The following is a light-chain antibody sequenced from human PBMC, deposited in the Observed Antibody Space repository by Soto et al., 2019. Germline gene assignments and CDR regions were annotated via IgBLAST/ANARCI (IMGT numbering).Light chain of an antibody. J-gene: IGKJ4*01. CDR1: QAISNW. V-gene: IGKV1D-12*01. Sequence: DIQMTQSPSSVSASVGDRVTMTCRASQAISNWLAWYQQRPGKAPKLLISGASSLQSGVPSRFSGSGSGTDFTLTINSLQPEDFATYFCQQAYDFPLTFGGGTKVEI. CDR2: GAS. CDR3: QQAYDFPLT.